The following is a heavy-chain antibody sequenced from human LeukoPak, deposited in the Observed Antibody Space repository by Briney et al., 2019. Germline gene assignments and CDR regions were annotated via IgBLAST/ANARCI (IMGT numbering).Heavy chain of an antibody. CDR1: GHNYWRYE. CDR2: ISETGNSM. CDR3: ASVWISSAAMFGY. V-gene: IGHV3-48*03. D-gene: IGHD2-2*01. J-gene: IGHJ4*02. Sequence: PGGSLRLSCGVSGHNYWRYEMTWVRQAPGKGLECVSYISETGNSMYYAEPVKGRFTISRDNAKKSLYLQMNSLRAEDTAVYYCASVWISSAAMFGYWGQGTLVTVS.